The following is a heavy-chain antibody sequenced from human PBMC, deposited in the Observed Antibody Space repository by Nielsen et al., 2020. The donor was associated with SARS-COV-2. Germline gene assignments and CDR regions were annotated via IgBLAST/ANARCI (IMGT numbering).Heavy chain of an antibody. Sequence: KVSCKGSGYSFTSYWISWVRQMPGKGLEWMGRIDPSDSYTNYSPSFQGHVTISADKSISTAYLQWSSLKASDTAMYYCARSYDYSHYHYYDMDVWGQGTTVTVSS. J-gene: IGHJ6*02. CDR1: GYSFTSYW. D-gene: IGHD4-11*01. V-gene: IGHV5-10-1*01. CDR2: IDPSDSYT. CDR3: ARSYDYSHYHYYDMDV.